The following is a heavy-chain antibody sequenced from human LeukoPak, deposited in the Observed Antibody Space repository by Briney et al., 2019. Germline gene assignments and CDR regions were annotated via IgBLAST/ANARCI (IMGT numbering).Heavy chain of an antibody. D-gene: IGHD3-3*01. J-gene: IGHJ4*02. V-gene: IGHV4-39*07. CDR2: IYYSGST. Sequence: SETLSLTCTVSGGSISSSSYYWGWIRQPPGKGLEWIGSIYYSGSTYYNPSLKSRVTISVDTSKNQFSLKLSSVTAADTAIYYCARGLASGYPPIPFDYWGQGTLVTVSS. CDR1: GGSISSSSYY. CDR3: ARGLASGYPPIPFDY.